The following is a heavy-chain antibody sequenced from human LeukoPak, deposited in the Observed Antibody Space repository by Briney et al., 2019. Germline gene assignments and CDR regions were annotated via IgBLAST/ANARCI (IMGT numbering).Heavy chain of an antibody. CDR3: SRGSGWLSVY. Sequence: GGSLRLSRTASGFTFGDYLMSWFRQAPGKGLEWIGFISGGTTEYAASVKGRFTISRDDSTSIAYLQMNSLTTEDTAVYYCSRGSGWLSVYWGQGTLVTVSS. CDR1: GFTFGDYL. D-gene: IGHD6-19*01. V-gene: IGHV3-49*03. J-gene: IGHJ4*02. CDR2: ISGGTT.